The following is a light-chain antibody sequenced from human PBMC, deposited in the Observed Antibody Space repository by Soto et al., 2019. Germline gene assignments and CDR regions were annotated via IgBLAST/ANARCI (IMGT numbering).Light chain of an antibody. CDR3: CSYTSLSTVV. Sequence: QSALTPPASVSGSPGPSITISCAGTSSDVGGYNHVSWYRHSPGKAPKLILFAVGARPSGVSHRFSGSKSGNTASLTISGLQAEDEADYYCCSYTSLSTVVFGGGTKVTVL. J-gene: IGLJ2*01. CDR2: AVG. CDR1: SSDVGGYNH. V-gene: IGLV2-14*01.